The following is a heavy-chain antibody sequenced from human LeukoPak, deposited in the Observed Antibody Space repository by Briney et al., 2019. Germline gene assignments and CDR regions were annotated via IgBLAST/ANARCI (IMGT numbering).Heavy chain of an antibody. Sequence: LSLTCAVYVGSFSGYYWSWIRQAPGKGLEWVSYISTRSSTIYYADSVKGRFTISRDNAKNSLYLQMNSLRDDDTAVYYCAREQGYSSGWYPNSFDYWGQGALVTVSS. J-gene: IGHJ4*02. CDR3: AREQGYSSGWYPNSFDY. CDR1: VGSFSGYY. V-gene: IGHV3-11*01. CDR2: ISTRSSTI. D-gene: IGHD6-19*01.